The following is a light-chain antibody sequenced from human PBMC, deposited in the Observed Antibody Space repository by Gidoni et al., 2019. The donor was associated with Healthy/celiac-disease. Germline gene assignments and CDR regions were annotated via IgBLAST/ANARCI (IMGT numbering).Light chain of an antibody. CDR1: QDINNY. V-gene: IGKV1-33*01. CDR3: QQYENLPPT. J-gene: IGKJ4*01. Sequence: DIQMTQSPSSLSASVGDRVTITCQASQDINNYLNWYQQKPGKAPELLIYDASNLETGVPSRFSGGGSGTDFTFTISSLQPEDIATYYCQQYENLPPTFGGGTKVEIK. CDR2: DAS.